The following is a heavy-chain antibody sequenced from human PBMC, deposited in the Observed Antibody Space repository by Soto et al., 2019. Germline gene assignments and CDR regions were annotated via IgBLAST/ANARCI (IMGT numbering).Heavy chain of an antibody. D-gene: IGHD4-17*01. V-gene: IGHV3-30-3*01. J-gene: IGHJ3*02. CDR1: GFTFSSYA. CDR2: ISYDGSNK. Sequence: QVQLVESGGGVVQPGRSLRLSCAASGFTFSSYAMHWVRQAPGKGLEWVAVISYDGSNKYYADSVKGRFTISRDNSKNTLYLQMNRLRAEDTAVYYCAREGVKYGDYRGGAFDIWGQGTMVTVSS. CDR3: AREGVKYGDYRGGAFDI.